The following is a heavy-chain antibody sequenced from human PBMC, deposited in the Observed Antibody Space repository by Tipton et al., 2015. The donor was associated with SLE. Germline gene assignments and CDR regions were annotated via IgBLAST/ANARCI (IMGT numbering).Heavy chain of an antibody. D-gene: IGHD6-19*01. Sequence: TLSLTCTVSGDSFKSGSYYWSWIRQPAGKGLEWIGRIYTSGSTNYNPSLKSRVTMSVDPSKMQFSLNLNSVTAADTAPYFCARGVAERLGLDFWGQGSLVTVSS. CDR2: IYTSGST. CDR3: ARGVAERLGLDF. J-gene: IGHJ4*02. V-gene: IGHV4-61*02. CDR1: GDSFKSGSYY.